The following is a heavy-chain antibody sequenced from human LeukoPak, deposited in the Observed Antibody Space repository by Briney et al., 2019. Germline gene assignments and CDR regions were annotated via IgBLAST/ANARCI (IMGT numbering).Heavy chain of an antibody. J-gene: IGHJ3*02. D-gene: IGHD2-15*01. V-gene: IGHV3-23*01. CDR1: GFTFSSYA. CDR3: AKGLIYCSGGSCYSLRYAFDI. CDR2: ISGSGGST. Sequence: GGSLRLSCAASGFTFSSYAMSWVRQAPGKGLEWVSAISGSGGSTYYADSVKGRFTISRDNSKNTLYLQMNSLRAEDTAVYYCAKGLIYCSGGSCYSLRYAFDIWGQGTMVTVSS.